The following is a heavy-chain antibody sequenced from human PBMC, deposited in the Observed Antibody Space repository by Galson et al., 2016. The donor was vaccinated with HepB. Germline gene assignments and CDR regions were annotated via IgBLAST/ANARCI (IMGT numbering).Heavy chain of an antibody. CDR2: IKEDGSEK. Sequence: SLRLSCAVSGFILTNYWMTWVRQAPGKGLEWVAIIKEDGSEKYYVGSVEGRFTISRDNPKNSVYLQMTSLRAGDTALYYCARVFGADYGGIWYSDLWGRGTLVTVSS. J-gene: IGHJ2*01. CDR1: GFILTNYW. CDR3: ARVFGADYGGIWYSDL. V-gene: IGHV3-7*01. D-gene: IGHD4-23*01.